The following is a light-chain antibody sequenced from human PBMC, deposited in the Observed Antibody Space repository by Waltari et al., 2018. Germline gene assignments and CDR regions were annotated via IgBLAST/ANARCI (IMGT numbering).Light chain of an antibody. CDR3: GTWDSSLSGVV. CDR2: DKH. V-gene: IGLV1-51*01. CDR1: SSNIGSNY. J-gene: IGLJ2*01. Sequence: QSVLPQPPSVSAAPGQKVTISCSGGSSNIGSNYVAWSQHLPGTAPKLLIYDKHKRPSGIPDRFAGSKSGTSATLGITGLQTGDEADYYCGTWDSSLSGVVFGGGTKLTVL.